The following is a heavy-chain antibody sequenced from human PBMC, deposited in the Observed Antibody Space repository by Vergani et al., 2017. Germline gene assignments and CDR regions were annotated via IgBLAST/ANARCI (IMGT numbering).Heavy chain of an antibody. V-gene: IGHV3-74*01. CDR1: GFTFNEYW. Sequence: EVELVESGGGLVQPGGSLRLSCAASGFTFNEYWMHWARQVPGKGLVWVSGMNGDGDTISYADSVKGRFTISRDNAKNTLFLQMNSLRAEDTAVYYCAGARKFRFGVVWENWFYPCGHESLVTVSS. CDR3: AGARKFRFGVVWENWFYP. D-gene: IGHD3-3*01. J-gene: IGHJ5*02. CDR2: MNGDGDTI.